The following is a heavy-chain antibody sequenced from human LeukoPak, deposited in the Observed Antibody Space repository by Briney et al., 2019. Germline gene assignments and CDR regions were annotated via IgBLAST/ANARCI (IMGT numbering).Heavy chain of an antibody. D-gene: IGHD6-19*01. CDR1: GGSFSGYY. V-gene: IGHV4-34*01. CDR2: INHSGST. CDR3: ARSSGWYRGYFDY. J-gene: IGHJ4*02. Sequence: SETLSLTCAVYGGSFSGYYWSWIRQPPGKGLEWIGEINHSGSTNYNPSLKSRVTISVDTSKNQFSLKLSSVTAADTAVYYCARSSGWYRGYFDYWGQRTLVTVSS.